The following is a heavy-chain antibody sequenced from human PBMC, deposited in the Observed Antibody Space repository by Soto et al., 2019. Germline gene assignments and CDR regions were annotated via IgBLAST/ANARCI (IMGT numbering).Heavy chain of an antibody. CDR3: TTDVEGEVDAVDL. CDR2: IKNDMDGGTA. Sequence: DVQLVESGGSFVKPGGSLRLSCVASDFTFSNAWMSWVRQVPGKGLEWVGRIKNDMDGGTADYAPPVKGRFIISRDDSKNTLYVQMNSLKMEDTGVYYCTTDVEGEVDAVDLGGQGTMVTVSS. V-gene: IGHV3-15*01. CDR1: DFTFSNAW. J-gene: IGHJ3*01. D-gene: IGHD3-16*01.